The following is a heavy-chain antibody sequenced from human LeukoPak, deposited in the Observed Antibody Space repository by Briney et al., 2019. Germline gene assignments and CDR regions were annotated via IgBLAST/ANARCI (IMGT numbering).Heavy chain of an antibody. CDR2: ISGSGGST. CDR1: GFTFSSYA. Sequence: PGGSLRLSCAASGFTFSSYAMSWVPQAPGKGLEWVSDISGSGGSTYYADSVKGRFTISRDNSKNTLYLQMNTLRDQDTAVYYCAKAAGNYYYDSSGYYYDGSFDYWGQGTLVTVSS. J-gene: IGHJ4*02. V-gene: IGHV3-23*01. D-gene: IGHD3-22*01. CDR3: AKAAGNYYYDSSGYYYDGSFDY.